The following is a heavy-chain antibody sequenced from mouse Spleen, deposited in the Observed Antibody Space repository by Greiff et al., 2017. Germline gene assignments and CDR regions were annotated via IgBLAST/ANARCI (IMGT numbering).Heavy chain of an antibody. D-gene: IGHD1-1*01. Sequence: VKLQESGPELVKPGASVKISCKASGYAFSSSWMNWVKQRPGKGLEWIGRIYPGDGDTNYNGKFKGKATLTADKSSSTAYMQLSSLTSEDSAVYFCASSFITTVVVDYWGQGTTLTVSS. CDR3: ASSFITTVVVDY. CDR1: GYAFSSSW. CDR2: IYPGDGDT. V-gene: IGHV1-82*01. J-gene: IGHJ2*01.